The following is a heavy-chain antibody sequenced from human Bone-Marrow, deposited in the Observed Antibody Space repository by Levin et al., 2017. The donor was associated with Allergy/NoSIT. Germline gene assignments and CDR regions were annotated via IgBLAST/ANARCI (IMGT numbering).Heavy chain of an antibody. D-gene: IGHD6-6*01. CDR3: AKGFPRLDV. CDR2: LTAGTGT. CDR1: GFTFDRHA. Sequence: ASVKVSCAASGFTFDRHAMTWVRQAPGKGLEWVSALTAGTGTYYAASVKGRFTISRDNVNNTLHLQMNSLRAEDTAVYFCAKGFPRLDVWGQGTTVAVSS. V-gene: IGHV3-23*01. J-gene: IGHJ6*02.